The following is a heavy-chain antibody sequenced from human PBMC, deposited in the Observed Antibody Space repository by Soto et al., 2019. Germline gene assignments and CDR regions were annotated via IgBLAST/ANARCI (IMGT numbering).Heavy chain of an antibody. CDR3: AKDGNSAWFYFDY. V-gene: IGHV3-30*18. D-gene: IGHD5-12*01. CDR2: ISYDGSNK. Sequence: GGSLRLSCAASGFTFSSYGMHWVRQAPGKGLEWVAVISYDGSNKYYADSVKGRFTISRDNSKNTLYLQMNSLRAEGTAVYYCAKDGNSAWFYFDYWGQGTLVTVSS. J-gene: IGHJ4*02. CDR1: GFTFSSYG.